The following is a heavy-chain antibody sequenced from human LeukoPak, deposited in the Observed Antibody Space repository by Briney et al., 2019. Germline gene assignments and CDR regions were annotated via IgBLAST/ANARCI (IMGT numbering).Heavy chain of an antibody. CDR1: GYTFTSYG. D-gene: IGHD3-10*01. Sequence: ASVKVSCKASGYTFTSYGISWVRQAPGQGLEWMGWISAYNGNTNYAQKLQGRVTMTTDTSTSAAYMELRSLRSDDTAVYYCARVLLTVEGAFAAFDIWGQGTMVTVSS. V-gene: IGHV1-18*01. CDR2: ISAYNGNT. CDR3: ARVLLTVEGAFAAFDI. J-gene: IGHJ3*02.